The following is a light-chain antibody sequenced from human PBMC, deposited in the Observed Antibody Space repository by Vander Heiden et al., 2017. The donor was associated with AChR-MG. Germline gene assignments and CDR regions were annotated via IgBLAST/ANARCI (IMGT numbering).Light chain of an antibody. V-gene: IGKV1-5*03. CDR1: QSVSSW. J-gene: IGKJ1*01. CDR2: QAS. Sequence: DIQMTQSPSILSASVGDRVTITCRASQSVSSWLAWYQLKPGKAPTLLIYQASNLESGVPSRFSGSGSGTEFTLTITSLQPYDFETYYNQDYNNWTFGQRTKVEIK. CDR3: QDYNNWT.